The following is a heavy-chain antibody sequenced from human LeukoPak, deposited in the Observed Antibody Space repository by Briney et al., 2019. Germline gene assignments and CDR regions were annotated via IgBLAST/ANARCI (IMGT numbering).Heavy chain of an antibody. V-gene: IGHV3-30*18. CDR1: GFTLSSYG. D-gene: IGHD6-19*01. J-gene: IGHJ6*02. CDR2: ISYDGSNK. Sequence: GGSLRLSCAASGFTLSSYGVHWVRQAPDKGLEWVAVISYDGSNKYYADSVKGRFTISRDNSKNTLYLQMNSLRAEDTAVYYCAKDRAVAGMYYYGMDVWGQGTTVTVSS. CDR3: AKDRAVAGMYYYGMDV.